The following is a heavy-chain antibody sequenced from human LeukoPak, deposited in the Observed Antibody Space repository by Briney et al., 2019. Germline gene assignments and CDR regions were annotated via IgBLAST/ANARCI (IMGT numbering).Heavy chain of an antibody. CDR2: ITWNTFRI. CDR1: EFKFEDYA. Sequence: GGSLRLSCAASEFKFEDYAMHWVRQAPGKGLEWVSGITWNTFRIGYAASVKGRFTISRDNAKNSLYLQMNSLRAEDTALYYCARDPHSGYGSSGGFDCWGQGTLVTVSS. D-gene: IGHD3-22*01. V-gene: IGHV3-9*01. CDR3: ARDPHSGYGSSGGFDC. J-gene: IGHJ4*02.